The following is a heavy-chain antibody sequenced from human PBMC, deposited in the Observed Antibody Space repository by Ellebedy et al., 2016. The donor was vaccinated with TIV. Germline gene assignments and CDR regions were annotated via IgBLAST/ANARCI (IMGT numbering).Heavy chain of an antibody. Sequence: SETLSLXXTVSGGSIMSNSFYWVWIRQPPGKGLEWIASIYNIGTTYYNPSLKSRVTMSVDTSKNQFSLKMRSVTAADTAVYYCARQDDSRGYWGQGTQVTVSS. D-gene: IGHD2-21*02. V-gene: IGHV4-39*01. CDR3: ARQDDSRGY. J-gene: IGHJ4*02. CDR2: IYNIGTT. CDR1: GGSIMSNSFY.